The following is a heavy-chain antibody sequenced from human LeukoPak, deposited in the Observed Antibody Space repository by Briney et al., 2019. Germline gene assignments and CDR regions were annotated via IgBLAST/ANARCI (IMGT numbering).Heavy chain of an antibody. CDR3: ATVAMEDWYFDL. J-gene: IGHJ2*01. Sequence: GGSLRLSCAASGFTFSSYGMHWVRQAPGKGLEWVAVISYDGSNKYYADSVKGRFTISRDNSKNTLYLQMNSLRDEDTAVYYCATVAMEDWYFDLWGRGTLVTVSS. V-gene: IGHV3-30*03. CDR1: GFTFSSYG. CDR2: ISYDGSNK. D-gene: IGHD5-18*01.